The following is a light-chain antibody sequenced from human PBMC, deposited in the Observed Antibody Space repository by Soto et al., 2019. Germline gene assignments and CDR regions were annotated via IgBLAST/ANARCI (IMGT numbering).Light chain of an antibody. Sequence: EIVLTQSPATLSLSPGERATLSCRASQSVSSYLAWYQQKPGQAPRLLIYDASNRATGIPARFSGSGSGTDFTLTIRSLEPEDFAVYYCQQRRNWPSPFGQGTRLEIK. J-gene: IGKJ5*01. CDR3: QQRRNWPSP. CDR2: DAS. V-gene: IGKV3-11*01. CDR1: QSVSSY.